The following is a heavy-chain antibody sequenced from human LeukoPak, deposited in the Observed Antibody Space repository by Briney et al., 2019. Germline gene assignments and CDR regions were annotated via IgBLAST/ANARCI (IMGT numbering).Heavy chain of an antibody. J-gene: IGHJ6*03. CDR2: VYSSGST. CDR3: ARTIYYYYYYMDV. V-gene: IGHV4-59*01. CDR1: GGSISSYY. Sequence: SETLSLTCTVSGGSISSYYWSWIRQPPGKGLEWIGYVYSSGSTNYNPSLKSRVTISVDTSRNQFSLKLSSVTAADTAVYYCARTIYYYYYYMDVWGKGTTVTVSS.